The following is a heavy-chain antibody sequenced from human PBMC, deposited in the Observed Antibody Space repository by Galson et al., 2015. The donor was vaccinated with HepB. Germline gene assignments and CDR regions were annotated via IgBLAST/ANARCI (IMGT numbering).Heavy chain of an antibody. J-gene: IGHJ6*03. Sequence: SCKASGYTFTSYYMHWVRQAPGQGLEWMGIINPSGGSTSYAQKFQGRVTMTRDTSTSTVYMELSSLRSEDTAVYYCARGATVTTWYYYYYMDVWGKGTTVTVSS. D-gene: IGHD4-11*01. CDR3: ARGATVTTWYYYYYMDV. V-gene: IGHV1-46*01. CDR2: INPSGGST. CDR1: GYTFTSYY.